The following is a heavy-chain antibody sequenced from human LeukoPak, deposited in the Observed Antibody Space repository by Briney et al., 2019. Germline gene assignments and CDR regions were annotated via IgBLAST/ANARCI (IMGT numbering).Heavy chain of an antibody. V-gene: IGHV4-39*01. CDR3: ASSYCSSTSCHYFDNWFDP. Sequence: PSETLSLTCTVSGGSISSSSYYWGWIRQPPGKGLEWIGSIYYSGSTYYNPSLKSRVTISVDTSKNQFSLKLSSVTAADTAVYYCASSYCSSTSCHYFDNWFDPWGQGTLVTVSS. CDR1: GGSISSSSYY. CDR2: IYYSGST. J-gene: IGHJ5*02. D-gene: IGHD2-2*01.